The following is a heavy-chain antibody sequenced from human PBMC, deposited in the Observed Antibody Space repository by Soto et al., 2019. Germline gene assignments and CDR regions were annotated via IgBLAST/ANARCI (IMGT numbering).Heavy chain of an antibody. Sequence: QITLKESGPPLVRPAQTLTVTCAFSGFSLTTTHMGVAWIRQPPGKALEWLALIYWDDDKRYSPSLKNRLAISKDTSRNRVVLTITNMNPEDTGTYFCAHAGDYDLLSFDHWGPGTLVTVSS. J-gene: IGHJ4*02. CDR1: GFSLTTTHMG. D-gene: IGHD4-17*01. CDR2: IYWDDDK. CDR3: AHAGDYDLLSFDH. V-gene: IGHV2-5*02.